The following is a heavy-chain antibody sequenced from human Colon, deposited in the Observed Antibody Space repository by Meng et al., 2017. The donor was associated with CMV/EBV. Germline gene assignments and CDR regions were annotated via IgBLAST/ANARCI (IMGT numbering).Heavy chain of an antibody. V-gene: IGHV3-23*01. Sequence: GESLKISCATSGFTFSSYSMSWVRQAPGKGLEWVSSINGNGVTTHYVDSVKGRFTVSRDNSKNTLYLQMNSLRAEDTAIYYCAKCITDCLTRAFEIWGQGTMVTVSS. J-gene: IGHJ3*02. CDR3: AKCITDCLTRAFEI. CDR1: GFTFSSYS. CDR2: INGNGVTT. D-gene: IGHD3-10*01.